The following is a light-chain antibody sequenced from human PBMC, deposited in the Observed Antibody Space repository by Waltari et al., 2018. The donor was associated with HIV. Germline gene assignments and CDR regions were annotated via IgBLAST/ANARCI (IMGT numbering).Light chain of an antibody. Sequence: DIQLTQSPSFLSASIGDRFSLTCRASQNIYSYLVWYQQKPGRAPQVLIYATSTLQSGVPSRFSGSGSGTEFALTITNLQPDDFATYYCQQVNGYPLTFGGGTKVEIK. V-gene: IGKV1-9*01. CDR3: QQVNGYPLT. CDR1: QNIYSY. J-gene: IGKJ4*01. CDR2: ATS.